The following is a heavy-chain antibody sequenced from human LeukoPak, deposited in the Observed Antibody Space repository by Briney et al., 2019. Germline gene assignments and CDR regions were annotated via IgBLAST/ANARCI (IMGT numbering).Heavy chain of an antibody. CDR2: IYYSWIT. J-gene: IGHJ3*02. CDR3: ATRSWSYDAFDI. Sequence: PSQTLSLTCPVAGGSISSGGYYWSWIRQNPGKGLEWIGYIYYSWITYYKPSLKSRGTISVDTSKNQYSLKLSSVTAANTAVYYCATRSWSYDAFDIWGQGTMVTVSS. CDR1: GGSISSGGYY. V-gene: IGHV4-31*03. D-gene: IGHD6-13*01.